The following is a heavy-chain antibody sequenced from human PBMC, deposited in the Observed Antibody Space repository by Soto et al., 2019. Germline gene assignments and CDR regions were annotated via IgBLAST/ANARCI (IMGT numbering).Heavy chain of an antibody. CDR2: INPNSGGT. CDR1: GYTFTGYY. V-gene: IGHV1-2*04. Sequence: ASVKVSCKASGYTFTGYYMHWVRQAPGQGLEWMGWINPNSGGTNYAQKFQGWVTMTRDTSISTAYMELSRLRSDDTAVYYCARDTNFWSGYGGPYYYMDVWGTGTTVTVSS. J-gene: IGHJ6*03. CDR3: ARDTNFWSGYGGPYYYMDV. D-gene: IGHD3-3*01.